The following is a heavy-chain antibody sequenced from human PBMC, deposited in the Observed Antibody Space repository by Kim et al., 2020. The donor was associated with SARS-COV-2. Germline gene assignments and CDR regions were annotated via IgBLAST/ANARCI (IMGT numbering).Heavy chain of an antibody. D-gene: IGHD1-26*01. Sequence: SCKASGYTFTSYYMHWVRQAPGQGLEWMGIINPSGGSTSYAQKFQGRVTMTRDTSTSTVYMELSSLRSEDTAVYYCARDLSWFVDLWGIVGASPLSYGMDVWGQGTTVTVSS. J-gene: IGHJ6*02. V-gene: IGHV1-46*01. CDR1: GYTFTSYY. CDR2: INPSGGST. CDR3: ARDLSWFVDLWGIVGASPLSYGMDV.